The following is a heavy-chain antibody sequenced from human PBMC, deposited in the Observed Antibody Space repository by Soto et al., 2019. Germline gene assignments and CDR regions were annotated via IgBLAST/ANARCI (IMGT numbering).Heavy chain of an antibody. V-gene: IGHV1-69*01. J-gene: IGHJ4*02. CDR3: ARGWETAGTTTPFAY. CDR1: GGTFSTYA. Sequence: QVQLVQSGAEVKKPGSSVKVSCKASGGTFSTYAITWVRQAPGQGLEWMGGIIPMFGTANYAQKFRGRVTVTADESTSTAHMELSSLRSEDTAVYYCARGWETAGTTTPFAYWGQGTLVTVSS. CDR2: IIPMFGTA. D-gene: IGHD1-26*01.